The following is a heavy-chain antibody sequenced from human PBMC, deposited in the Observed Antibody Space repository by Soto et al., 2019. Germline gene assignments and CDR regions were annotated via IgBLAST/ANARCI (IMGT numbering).Heavy chain of an antibody. CDR3: SRERTSSGRPSARDY. CDR2: INHSGSI. D-gene: IGHD6-19*01. V-gene: IGHV4-34*01. J-gene: IGHJ4*02. CDR1: GGSISSYY. Sequence: SETLSLTCTVSGGSISSYYWSRIRQPPGKGLEWIGEINHSGSIKYSPSLESRITISVDTSRSQLSLKLSSVTAADTAVYYCSRERTSSGRPSARDYWGQGTLVTVSS.